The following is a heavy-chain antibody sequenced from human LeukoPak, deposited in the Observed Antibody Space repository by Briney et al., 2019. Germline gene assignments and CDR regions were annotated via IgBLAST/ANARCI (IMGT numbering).Heavy chain of an antibody. J-gene: IGHJ5*01. CDR3: AKGSLAVPGISDWLDS. V-gene: IGHV3-9*01. CDR1: GFTFNDYA. CDR2: ISCNSKDL. Sequence: GGSLRLSCAASGFTFNDYAMHWVRQAPGRGLEWVSCISCNSKDLFYADSMRGRLTISRDNAKTSLYLQIDSLRLEDTAFYYCAKGSLAVPGISDWLDSWGQGTLVTVSS. D-gene: IGHD6-19*01.